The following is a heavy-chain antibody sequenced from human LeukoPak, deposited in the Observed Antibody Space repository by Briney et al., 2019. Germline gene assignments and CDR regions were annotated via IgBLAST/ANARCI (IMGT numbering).Heavy chain of an antibody. CDR3: AREGDYGDYSKSFYYMDV. CDR2: IFTSENT. J-gene: IGHJ6*03. CDR1: GGYIGSYY. Sequence: PSETLSLTCTVSGGYIGSYYWSWIRRPAGKGLEWIGRIFTSENTDYNPSLKSRVTMSVDMSTSQFSLRLTSVTAADTAVYYCAREGDYGDYSKSFYYMDVWGKGTTVTVSS. D-gene: IGHD4-17*01. V-gene: IGHV4-4*07.